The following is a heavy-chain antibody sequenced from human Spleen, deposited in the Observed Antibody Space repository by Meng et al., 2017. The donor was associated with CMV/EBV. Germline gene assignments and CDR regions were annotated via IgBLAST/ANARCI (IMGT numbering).Heavy chain of an antibody. J-gene: IGHJ4*02. CDR1: GGSFSGYY. V-gene: IGHV4-34*01. Sequence: SETLSLTCAVYGGSFSGYYWSWIRQPPGKGLEWIGEINHSGITNYNPSLKSRVTISVDTSKNQFSLKLSSVTAADTAVYYCARGLDYFDYWGQGTLVTVS. CDR3: ARGLDYFDY. CDR2: INHSGIT.